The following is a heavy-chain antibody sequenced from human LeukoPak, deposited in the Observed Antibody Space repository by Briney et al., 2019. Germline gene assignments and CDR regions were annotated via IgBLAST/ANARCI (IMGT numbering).Heavy chain of an antibody. CDR3: ARDTYYCSSTSCPYYYYYYMDV. J-gene: IGHJ6*03. CDR2: IYYSGST. V-gene: IGHV4-59*01. CDR1: GGSISSYY. Sequence: SETLSLTCTGSGGSISSYYWSWLRQPPGKGLEWIGYIYYSGSTNYNPSLKSRVTISVDTSKTQSSLKLSSVTAADTAVYYCARDTYYCSSTSCPYYYYYYMDVWGKGTTVTVSS. D-gene: IGHD2-2*01.